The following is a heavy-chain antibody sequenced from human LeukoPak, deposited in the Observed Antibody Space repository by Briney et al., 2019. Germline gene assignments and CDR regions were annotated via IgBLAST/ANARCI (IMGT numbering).Heavy chain of an antibody. D-gene: IGHD6-19*01. CDR3: ARSAVAGTGAPLYYYYYMDV. CDR2: INPSGGST. J-gene: IGHJ6*03. Sequence: ASVKVSCKASGYTFTGYYMHWVRQAPGQGLEWMGIINPSGGSTSYAQKFQGRVTMTRDMSTSTVYMELSSLRSEDTAVYYCARSAVAGTGAPLYYYYYMDVWGKGTTVTVSS. V-gene: IGHV1-46*01. CDR1: GYTFTGYY.